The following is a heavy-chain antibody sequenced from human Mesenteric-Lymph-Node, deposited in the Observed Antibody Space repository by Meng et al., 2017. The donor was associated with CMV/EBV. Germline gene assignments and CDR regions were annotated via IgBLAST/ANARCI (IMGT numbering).Heavy chain of an antibody. J-gene: IGHJ4*02. V-gene: IGHV3-11*01. CDR3: ATDPRYSGFPFDY. CDR1: GFTFSNYY. CDR2: ITSSDTTI. D-gene: IGHD5-12*01. Sequence: CAASGFTFSNYYMTWTRQAPGKGLEWVSYITSSDTTISYADSVQGRFTISRDNAKNSLYLQMNSLRAEDTAVYYCATDPRYSGFPFDYWGQGTLVTVSS.